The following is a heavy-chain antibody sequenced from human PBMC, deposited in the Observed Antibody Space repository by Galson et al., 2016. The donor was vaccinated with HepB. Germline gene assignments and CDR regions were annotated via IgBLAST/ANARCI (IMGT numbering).Heavy chain of an antibody. CDR2: VHPGDSDT. J-gene: IGHJ4*02. D-gene: IGHD5-24*01. V-gene: IGHV5-51*01. CDR3: VKRGDGDNVSDS. CDR1: GSRFTDYW. Sequence: QSGAEVTKPGESLKISCKASGSRFTDYWIGWVRQTPVKGLEWMGVVHPGDSDTIYTPSFEGQVTISADRSITTAYLQWRRLRASDTAKYYWVKRGDGDNVSDSGGQGTHVTCSS.